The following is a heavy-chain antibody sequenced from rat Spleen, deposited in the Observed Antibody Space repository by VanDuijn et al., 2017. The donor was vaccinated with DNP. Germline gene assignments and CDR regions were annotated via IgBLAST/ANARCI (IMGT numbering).Heavy chain of an antibody. CDR3: ARWNSGHFDY. CDR1: GFTFSDYG. CDR2: IRYDGGYT. Sequence: EVQLVESGGGLVQPGRSMKLSCAASGFTFSDYGMAWVLQAPRKGLEWVAYIRYDGGYTKYGDSVKGRFTISRDNAKNTLYLQMNSLRSEDMATYYCARWNSGHFDYWGQGVMVSVSS. V-gene: IGHV5-22*01. D-gene: IGHD4-3*01. J-gene: IGHJ2*01.